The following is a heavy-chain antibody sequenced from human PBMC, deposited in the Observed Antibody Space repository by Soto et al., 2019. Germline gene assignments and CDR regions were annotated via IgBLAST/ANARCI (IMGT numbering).Heavy chain of an antibody. V-gene: IGHV4-30-4*02. Sequence: PSETLSLTCSVSGGSISSGYYYWSWIRQPPGKGLEWIGNIYYSGNTYYNPSLKSRLIISIDTSKNQFSLKMTSVTAADRAMYFCARYNSYAIDYWGRGTLVTVSS. CDR2: IYYSGNT. CDR1: GGSISSGYYY. CDR3: ARYNSYAIDY. J-gene: IGHJ4*02. D-gene: IGHD2-8*01.